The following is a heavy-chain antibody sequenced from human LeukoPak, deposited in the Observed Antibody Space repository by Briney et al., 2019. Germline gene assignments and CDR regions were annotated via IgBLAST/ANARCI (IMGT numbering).Heavy chain of an antibody. CDR3: ARDLAVAGHNWFDP. Sequence: GGSLRLSCVGSGFTLSSYTMNWVRQAPGKGLEWVSFISSSSDFIYYADSVKGRFTISRDNAKSSLYLQMNSLRVEDTAIYYCARDLAVAGHNWFDPWGQGTLVTVSS. D-gene: IGHD6-19*01. CDR2: ISSSSDFI. V-gene: IGHV3-21*06. CDR1: GFTLSSYT. J-gene: IGHJ5*02.